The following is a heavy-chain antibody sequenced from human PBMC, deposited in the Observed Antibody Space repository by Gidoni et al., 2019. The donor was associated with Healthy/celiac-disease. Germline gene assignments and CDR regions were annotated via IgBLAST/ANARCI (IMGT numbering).Heavy chain of an antibody. CDR3: EGEDCNSTSCDQNGGEDAFDI. CDR1: TGTFSSYA. Sequence: EVTQPGSSVKVSCKASTGTFSSYAISWVRQAPGQGLEWMGGIIPILGTANYAQKFKGRVTITADKPTSTAYMELSSLRYEETDMYKCEGEDCNSTSCDQNGGEDAFDIWGQGTMVTVSS. D-gene: IGHD2-2*01. V-gene: IGHV1-69*06. J-gene: IGHJ3*02. CDR2: IIPILGTA.